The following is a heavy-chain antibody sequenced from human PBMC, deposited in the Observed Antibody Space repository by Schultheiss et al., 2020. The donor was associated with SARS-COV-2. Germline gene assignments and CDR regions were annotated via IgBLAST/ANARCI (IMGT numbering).Heavy chain of an antibody. CDR1: GGSISSSNW. D-gene: IGHD6-13*01. CDR2: IYYSGST. V-gene: IGHV4-39*01. Sequence: SETLSLTWAVSGGSISSSNWWSWVRQPPGKGLEWIGSIYYSGSTYYNPSLKSRVTISVDTSKNQFSLKLSSVTAADTAVYYCARQFGIEAASGIFYYYGMDVWGQGTTVTVSS. J-gene: IGHJ6*02. CDR3: ARQFGIEAASGIFYYYGMDV.